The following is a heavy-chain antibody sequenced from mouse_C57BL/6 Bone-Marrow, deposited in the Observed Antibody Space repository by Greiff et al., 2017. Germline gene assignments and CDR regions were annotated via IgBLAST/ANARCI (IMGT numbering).Heavy chain of an antibody. CDR1: GFTFSDYY. CDR3: ARWGGLRAY. J-gene: IGHJ3*01. Sequence: EVKVVESGGGLVQPGGSLKLSCAASGFTFSDYYMYWVRQTPEKRLEWVAYISNGGGSTYYPDTVKGRFTISRDNAKNTLYLQMSRLKSEDTAMYYCARWGGLRAYWGQGTLVTVSA. D-gene: IGHD2-4*01. V-gene: IGHV5-12*01. CDR2: ISNGGGST.